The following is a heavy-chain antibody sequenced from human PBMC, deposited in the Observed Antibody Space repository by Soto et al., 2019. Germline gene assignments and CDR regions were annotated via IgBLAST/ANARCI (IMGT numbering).Heavy chain of an antibody. CDR3: ASVDSRGWYSNY. CDR2: ISGSSSYL. D-gene: IGHD6-19*01. J-gene: IGHJ4*02. CDR1: GFTFSSYS. V-gene: IGHV3-21*01. Sequence: EVQLVESGGGLVKPGGSLRLSCVASGFTFSSYSMNWVRQAPGKGLECVSSISGSSSYLYYADSVKGRFTISRDNAKNSLSLQMNSLRAEDTAVYYCASVDSRGWYSNYWGQGTLVTVSS.